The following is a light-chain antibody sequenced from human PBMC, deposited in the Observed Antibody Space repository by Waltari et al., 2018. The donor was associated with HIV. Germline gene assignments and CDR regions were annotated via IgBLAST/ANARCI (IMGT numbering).Light chain of an antibody. V-gene: IGLV4-69*01. CDR1: SGQSSYA. CDR3: QTWGTGIRV. J-gene: IGLJ2*01. CDR2: LNSDGSH. Sequence: QLVLTQSPSASASLGPSVKPTCTLSSGQSSYAIPWHHQQQAKGPRYWMKLNSDGSHSKGDGIPDRFSGSSSGAERYLTISSLQSEDEADYYCQTWGTGIRVFGGGTKLTVL.